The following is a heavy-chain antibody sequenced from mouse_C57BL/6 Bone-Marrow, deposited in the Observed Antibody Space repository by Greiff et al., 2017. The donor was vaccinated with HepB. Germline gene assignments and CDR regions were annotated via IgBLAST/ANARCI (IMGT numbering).Heavy chain of an antibody. CDR1: GFTFSSYA. J-gene: IGHJ4*01. CDR3: ARLFYYGNSLYAMDY. CDR2: ISDGGSYT. V-gene: IGHV5-4*03. D-gene: IGHD1-1*01. Sequence: VMLVESGGGLVKPGGSLKLSCAASGFTFSSYAMSWVRPTPEKRLEWVATISDGGSYTYYPDNVKGRFTISRDNAKNKLYLQMSHLKSEDTAMYYCARLFYYGNSLYAMDYWVQGTSVNVSS.